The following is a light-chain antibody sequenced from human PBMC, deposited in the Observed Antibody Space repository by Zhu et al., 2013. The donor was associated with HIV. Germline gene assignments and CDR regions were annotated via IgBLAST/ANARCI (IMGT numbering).Light chain of an antibody. J-gene: IGKJ1*01. V-gene: IGKV1-39*01. CDR1: QPINTF. CDR3: QQYNSWPPWT. CDR2: RAS. Sequence: DIQMTQSPSSLSASVGARITISCRASQPINTFLNWYQHKSGFAPSLLIYRASTLENRVPSRFSGSGSGIDFSLTISGLQPEDFAVYSCQQYNSWPPWTFGQGTKVEIK.